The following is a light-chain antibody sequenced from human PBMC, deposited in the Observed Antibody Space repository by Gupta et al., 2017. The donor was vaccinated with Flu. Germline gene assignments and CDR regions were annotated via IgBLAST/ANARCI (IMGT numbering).Light chain of an antibody. CDR2: KAS. Sequence: DIQMTQSPSTLSASVGDRVTITCRASQSISSWLAWYQQKPGEAPKLLIYKASSLESGVPSRFSGSGYGTEFTLTISSRQPDDFASYYCQQYNSYSPLTFGGGTKVEIK. V-gene: IGKV1-5*03. J-gene: IGKJ4*01. CDR1: QSISSW. CDR3: QQYNSYSPLT.